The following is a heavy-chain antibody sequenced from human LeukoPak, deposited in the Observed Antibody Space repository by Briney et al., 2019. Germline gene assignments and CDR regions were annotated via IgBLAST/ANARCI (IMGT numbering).Heavy chain of an antibody. V-gene: IGHV1-2*04. CDR3: ARGGSYDSSGYYQDY. CDR1: GYTFTGYY. Sequence: ASVKVSCKASGYTFTGYYMHWVRQAPGQGLEWMGWINPNSGGTNYAQKFQGWVTMTRDTSISTAYMELSRLRSDDTAVYYCARGGSYDSSGYYQDYWGQGTLVTVSS. J-gene: IGHJ4*02. D-gene: IGHD3-22*01. CDR2: INPNSGGT.